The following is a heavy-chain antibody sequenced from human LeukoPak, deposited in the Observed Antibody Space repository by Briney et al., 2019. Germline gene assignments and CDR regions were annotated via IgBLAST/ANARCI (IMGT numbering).Heavy chain of an antibody. CDR1: GFXFSDYY. CDR3: ARDSSGWSVDY. Sequence: PGGSLRLSCAASGFXFSDYYMSWIRQAPGKGLEWVSLISSTSSYIKDADSVKGRFTISRDNAKKSLYLQMNSLRAEDTAVYYCARDSSGWSVDYWGQGTLVTVSS. V-gene: IGHV3-11*05. D-gene: IGHD6-19*01. J-gene: IGHJ4*02. CDR2: ISSTSSYI.